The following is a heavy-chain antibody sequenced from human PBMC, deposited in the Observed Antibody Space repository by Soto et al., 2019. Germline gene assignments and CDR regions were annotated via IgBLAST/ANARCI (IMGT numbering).Heavy chain of an antibody. J-gene: IGHJ4*02. D-gene: IGHD5-18*01. V-gene: IGHV4-30-4*01. CDR1: GVSVSSDSDY. Sequence: NPSETLSLTCTVSGVSVSSDSDYWSWIRQSPGKGLEWIGYISGSGITCYNPSLKNRLTMSVDRTKNQFTLRLTSVTAADTAVYFCATESGSTYGYFDYWGQGTQVTVSS. CDR2: ISGSGIT. CDR3: ATESGSTYGYFDY.